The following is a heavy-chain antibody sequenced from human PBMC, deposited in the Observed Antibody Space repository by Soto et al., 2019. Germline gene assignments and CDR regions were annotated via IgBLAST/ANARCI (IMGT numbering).Heavy chain of an antibody. V-gene: IGHV3-9*01. J-gene: IGHJ6*03. D-gene: IGHD1-26*01. CDR2: ISWNSGSI. CDR3: AKDRVGHYYYYMDV. CDR1: GFTFDDYA. Sequence: EVQLVESGGGLVQPGRSLRLSCAASGFTFDDYAMHWVRQAPGKGLEWVSGISWNSGSIGYADSVKGRFTISRDNAKNSLYLQMNSLRAEDTALYYCAKDRVGHYYYYMDVWGKATTVTVSS.